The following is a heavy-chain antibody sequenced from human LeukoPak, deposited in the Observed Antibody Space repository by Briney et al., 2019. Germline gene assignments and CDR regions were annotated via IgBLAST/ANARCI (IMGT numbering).Heavy chain of an antibody. CDR1: GFTFSSYG. D-gene: IGHD1-26*01. V-gene: IGHV3-33*01. Sequence: PGGSLRLSCAASGFTFSSYGMHWVRQAPGKGLEWVAVIWYDGSNKYYADSVKGRFTTSRDNSKNTLYLQMNSLRAEDTAVYYCARDSGSHLFDYWGQGTLVTVSS. J-gene: IGHJ4*02. CDR3: ARDSGSHLFDY. CDR2: IWYDGSNK.